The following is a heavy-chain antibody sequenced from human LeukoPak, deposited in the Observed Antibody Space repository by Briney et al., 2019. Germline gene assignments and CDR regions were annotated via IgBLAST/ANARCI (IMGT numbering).Heavy chain of an antibody. CDR3: AKDDTGYCSSTSCYGFDY. V-gene: IGHV3-30*02. Sequence: GGSLRLSCAASGFTFSSYGMHWVRQAPGKGLEWVAFIRYDGSNKYYADPVKGRFTISRDNSKNTLYLQMNSLRAEDTAVYYCAKDDTGYCSSTSCYGFDYWGQGTLVTVSS. D-gene: IGHD2-2*01. J-gene: IGHJ4*02. CDR1: GFTFSSYG. CDR2: IRYDGSNK.